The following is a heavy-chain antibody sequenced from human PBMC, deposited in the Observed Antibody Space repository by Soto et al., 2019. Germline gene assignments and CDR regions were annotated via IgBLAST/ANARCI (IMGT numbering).Heavy chain of an antibody. Sequence: GASVKVSCKASGYTFTSYGISWVRQAPGQELEWMGWISAYNGNTNYAQKLQGRVTMTTDTSTSTAYMELRSLRSDDTAVYYCARVAYTGYSSGWYAWFDPWGQGTLVTVSS. CDR1: GYTFTSYG. J-gene: IGHJ5*02. D-gene: IGHD6-19*01. CDR2: ISAYNGNT. V-gene: IGHV1-18*01. CDR3: ARVAYTGYSSGWYAWFDP.